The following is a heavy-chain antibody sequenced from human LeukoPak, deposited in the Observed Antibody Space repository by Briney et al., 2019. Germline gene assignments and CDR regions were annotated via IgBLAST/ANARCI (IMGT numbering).Heavy chain of an antibody. D-gene: IGHD1-26*01. CDR3: TRALTARGATYFSDF. V-gene: IGHV3-49*04. J-gene: IGHJ4*02. CDR2: IRSTAYGGTA. CDR1: GFIFGDYA. Sequence: GGSLRLSCTGSGFIFGDYALSGVRQAPGKGLEWVGFIRSTAYGGTAEYGASVKGRVTISRDNYKSTAYLQMNSLKTEDTAFYYCTRALTARGATYFSDFWGQGTLVIVSS.